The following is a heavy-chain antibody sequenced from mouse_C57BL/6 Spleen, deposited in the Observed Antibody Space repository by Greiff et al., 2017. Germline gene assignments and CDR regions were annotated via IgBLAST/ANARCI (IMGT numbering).Heavy chain of an antibody. CDR3: ARSSDYYGSSYVGY. V-gene: IGHV1-52*01. Sequence: QVQLQQPGAELVRPGSSVKLSCKASGYTFTSYWMHWVKQRPIQGLEWIGNIDPSDSETHYNQKFKDKATLTVDKSSSTAYRQLSSLTSEDSAVYYCARSSDYYGSSYVGYWGQGTTLTVSS. CDR1: GYTFTSYW. D-gene: IGHD1-1*01. CDR2: IDPSDSET. J-gene: IGHJ2*01.